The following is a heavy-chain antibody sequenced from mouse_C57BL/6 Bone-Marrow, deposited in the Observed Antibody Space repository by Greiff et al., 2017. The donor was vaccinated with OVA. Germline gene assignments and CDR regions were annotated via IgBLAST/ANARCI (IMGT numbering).Heavy chain of an antibody. V-gene: IGHV5-15*01. CDR3: ARLGYDYDGGFFAY. Sequence: EVQRVESGGGLVQPGGSLKLSCAASGFTFSDYGMAWVRQAPRKGPEWVAFISNLAYRIYYADTVTGRFTISRENAKNTLYLEMSSLRSEDTAMYYCARLGYDYDGGFFAYWGQGTLVTVSA. CDR1: GFTFSDYG. J-gene: IGHJ3*01. D-gene: IGHD2-4*01. CDR2: ISNLAYRI.